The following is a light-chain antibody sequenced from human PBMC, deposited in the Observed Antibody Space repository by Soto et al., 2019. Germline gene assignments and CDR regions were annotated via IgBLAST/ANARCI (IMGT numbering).Light chain of an antibody. J-gene: IGKJ1*01. CDR3: QQYNIWPRT. V-gene: IGKV3-15*01. CDR1: QSVSSN. CDR2: GAS. Sequence: EIVMTQSPATLSVSPGERATLSCRASQSVSSNLAWYQQKPGQAPRLLIYGASTRATGIPARFSGSGSGTEFTLTIGSLQSEDFAVYYCQQYNIWPRTFGQGTKVEIK.